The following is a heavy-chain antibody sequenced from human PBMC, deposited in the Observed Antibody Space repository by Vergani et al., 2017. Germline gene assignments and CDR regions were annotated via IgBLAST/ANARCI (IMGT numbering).Heavy chain of an antibody. Sequence: VELLESGGGLAQPGGSLRVSCSASGFRFTTYYMSWVRQAPGKGLEWVSVIKSDGRTSYAESVRGRFTISRDTSRNAVYLQMNILRVEDTGVYYCTRSECIGSTSYGHYFDLWGQGILVTVSS. D-gene: IGHD1-26*01. CDR1: GFRFTTYY. J-gene: IGHJ4*02. CDR3: TRSECIGSTSYGHYFDL. V-gene: IGHV3-66*02. CDR2: IKSDGRT.